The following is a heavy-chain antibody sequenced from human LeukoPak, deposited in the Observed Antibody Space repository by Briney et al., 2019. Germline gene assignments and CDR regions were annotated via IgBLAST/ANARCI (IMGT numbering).Heavy chain of an antibody. D-gene: IGHD6-13*01. V-gene: IGHV1-8*01. Sequence: ASVKVSCKASGYTFTSYDINWVRQATGQGLEWMGWMNRNSGNTGCAQKFQGRVTMTRNTSISTAYMELSSLRSEDTAVYYCARVGIAAAGNVFDYWGQGTLVTVSS. CDR2: MNRNSGNT. CDR3: ARVGIAAAGNVFDY. J-gene: IGHJ4*02. CDR1: GYTFTSYD.